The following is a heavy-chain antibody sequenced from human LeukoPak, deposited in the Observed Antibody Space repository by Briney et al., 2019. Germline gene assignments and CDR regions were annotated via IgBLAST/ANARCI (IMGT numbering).Heavy chain of an antibody. D-gene: IGHD4-23*01. CDR2: ISGSGGST. J-gene: IGHJ4*02. V-gene: IGHV3-23*01. Sequence: GGSLRLSCAASGFPFSSYAMSWVRQAAGKGLEWVSAISGSGGSTYYADSVKGRFTISRDNSKNTLYLQMSSLRAEDTAVYYRAITPLRWRDYWGQGTLVTVSS. CDR3: AITPLRWRDY. CDR1: GFPFSSYA.